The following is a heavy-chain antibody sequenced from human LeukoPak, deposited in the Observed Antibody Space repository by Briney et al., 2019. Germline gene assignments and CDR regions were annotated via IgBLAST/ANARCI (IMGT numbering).Heavy chain of an antibody. D-gene: IGHD3-3*01. J-gene: IGHJ4*02. CDR2: IYHSGNT. V-gene: IGHV4-30-2*01. CDR1: GGSISSGGYY. CDR3: ASSLTIFGVALDY. Sequence: PSETLPLTCSVSGGSISSGGYYWSWIRQPPGKGLEWIGYIYHSGNTYYNPSLKSRVTISVDRSKNQFSLKVSSVTAADTAVYYCASSLTIFGVALDYWGRGTLVTVSS.